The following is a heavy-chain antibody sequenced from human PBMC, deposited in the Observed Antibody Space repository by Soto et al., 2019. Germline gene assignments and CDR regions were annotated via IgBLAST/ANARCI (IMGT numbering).Heavy chain of an antibody. J-gene: IGHJ5*02. CDR1: GGSISSGDYY. CDR3: ARGSHSSSWYPNWFDP. D-gene: IGHD6-13*01. CDR2: IYYSGST. V-gene: IGHV4-30-4*01. Sequence: SETLSLTCTVSGGSISSGDYYWSWIRQPPGKGLEWIGYIYYSGSTYYNPSLKSRVTISVDTSKNQFSLKLSSVTAADTAVYYCARGSHSSSWYPNWFDPWGQGTLVTVSS.